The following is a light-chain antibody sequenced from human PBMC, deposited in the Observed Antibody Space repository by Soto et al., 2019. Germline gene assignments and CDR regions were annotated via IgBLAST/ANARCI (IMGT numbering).Light chain of an antibody. CDR3: VLYMGSGTSV. CDR2: NTD. J-gene: IGLJ3*02. Sequence: QAVVTQEPSFSVSPGGTVTLTCGLSSGSVSPSYYPSWYQQAPGQAPRTLIYNTDTRSSGVPDRFSGSILGNKAALTITGAQADDESDYYCVLYMGSGTSVFGGGTKVTVL. CDR1: SGSVSPSYY. V-gene: IGLV8-61*01.